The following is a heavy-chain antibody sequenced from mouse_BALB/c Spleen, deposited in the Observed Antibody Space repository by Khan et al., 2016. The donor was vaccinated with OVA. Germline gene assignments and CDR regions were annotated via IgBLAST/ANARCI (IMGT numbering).Heavy chain of an antibody. V-gene: IGHV3-8*02. CDR2: MIYSGNT. D-gene: IGHD2-14*01. J-gene: IGHJ3*01. CDR1: GDSITSGY. Sequence: EVQLQESGPSLVKPSQTLSLTCSVTGDSITSGYWSWIRKFPGNKLEYMGYMIYSGNTYYNPSLKSRISITRHTSKNQYYLQLNSVTTEDTATYSCSRSTYRYAFAYWGQGTLVTVSA. CDR3: SRSTYRYAFAY.